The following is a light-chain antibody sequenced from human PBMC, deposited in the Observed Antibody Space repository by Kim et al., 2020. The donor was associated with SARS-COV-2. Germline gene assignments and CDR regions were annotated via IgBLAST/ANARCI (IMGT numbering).Light chain of an antibody. CDR2: YDS. Sequence: PGKTARITCGGNKIGSKSVHWYQQKPGQAPVLVIYYDSDRPSGIPERFSGSNSGNTATLTISRVEAGDEADYYCQVWDSSSDHVVFGGGTQLTVL. CDR1: KIGSKS. CDR3: QVWDSSSDHVV. J-gene: IGLJ2*01. V-gene: IGLV3-21*04.